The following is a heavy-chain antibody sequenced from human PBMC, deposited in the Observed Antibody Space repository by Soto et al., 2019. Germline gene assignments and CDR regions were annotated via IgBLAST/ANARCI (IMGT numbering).Heavy chain of an antibody. J-gene: IGHJ4*02. Sequence: SETLSLTCTVSGGSINSGGYYSNWISQHPGKGLEWIGYISYSETTYYKPSLTSRVTISVDSSKNQFSLKLSSVTAADTAVYYCARERAGTHDWGVFDYWGQGSLVTVSS. CDR2: ISYSETT. CDR3: ARERAGTHDWGVFDY. D-gene: IGHD7-27*01. CDR1: GGSINSGGYY. V-gene: IGHV4-31*03.